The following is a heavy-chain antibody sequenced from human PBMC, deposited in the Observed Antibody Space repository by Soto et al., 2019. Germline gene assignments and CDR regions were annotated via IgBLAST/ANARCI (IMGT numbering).Heavy chain of an antibody. J-gene: IGHJ4*02. V-gene: IGHV4-59*01. CDR3: ARVHGDLRGFDY. CDR1: GGSISSYY. D-gene: IGHD3-10*01. Sequence: SETLSLTCTVSGGSISSYYWSWIRQPPGKGLEWIGDIYYSGSTNYNPSLKSRVTISVDTSKNQFSRKLSSVTAADTAVDDGARVHGDLRGFDYWGQGTMVTVSS. CDR2: IYYSGST.